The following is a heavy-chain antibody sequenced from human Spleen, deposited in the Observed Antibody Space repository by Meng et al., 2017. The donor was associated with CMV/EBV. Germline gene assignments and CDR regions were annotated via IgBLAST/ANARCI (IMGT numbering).Heavy chain of an antibody. D-gene: IGHD2-2*01. J-gene: IGHJ6*02. CDR1: GHTLTELP. CDR2: IIPIFGTA. V-gene: IGHV1-69*05. Sequence: SVKVSCKVSGHTLTELPRHWVRQTPGKGLEWMGGIIPIFGTANYAQKFQGRVTITTDESTSTAYMELSSLRSEDTAVYYCARAMGYCSSTSCEEASYYYYAMDVWGQGTTVTVSS. CDR3: ARAMGYCSSTSCEEASYYYYAMDV.